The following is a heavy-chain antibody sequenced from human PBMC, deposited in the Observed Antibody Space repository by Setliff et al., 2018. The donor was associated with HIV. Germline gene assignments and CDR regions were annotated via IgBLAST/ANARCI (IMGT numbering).Heavy chain of an antibody. D-gene: IGHD2-2*01. CDR2: FYTSGST. CDR3: AIGDEYPGVFQS. Sequence: SETLSLTCTVSGGSFTTYYWSWLRQPPGKELEWIGYFYTSGSTNYNPSLKSRVTISIDTSKNQFSLKLNAVTAADTAVYYCAIGDEYPGVFQSWGQGKVVTVSS. V-gene: IGHV4-4*09. CDR1: GGSFTTYY. J-gene: IGHJ5*02.